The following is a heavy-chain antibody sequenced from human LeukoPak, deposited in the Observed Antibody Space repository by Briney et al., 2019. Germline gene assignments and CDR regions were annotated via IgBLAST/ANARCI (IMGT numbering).Heavy chain of an antibody. D-gene: IGHD6-13*01. J-gene: IGHJ5*02. Sequence: HPGGSLRLSCAASGFTLSSYAMSWVRQAPGKGLEWVSAISGSGGSTYYADSVEGRFTISRDNSKNTLYLQMNSLRAEDTAVYYCAKEPIAAAGFNWFDPWGQGTLVTVSS. CDR3: AKEPIAAAGFNWFDP. CDR2: ISGSGGST. V-gene: IGHV3-23*01. CDR1: GFTLSSYA.